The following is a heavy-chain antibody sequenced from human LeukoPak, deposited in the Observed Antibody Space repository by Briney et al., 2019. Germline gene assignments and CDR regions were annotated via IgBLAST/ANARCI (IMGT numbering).Heavy chain of an antibody. CDR1: GGSISSSSYY. CDR3: ARVVVTVAYYFDY. V-gene: IGHV4-39*07. CDR2: IYYSGST. D-gene: IGHD2-15*01. Sequence: SETLSLTCTVSGGSISSSSYYWGWIRQPPGKGLEWIGSIYYSGSTYYNPSLKSRVAISVDTSKNQFSLKLSSVTAADTAVCYCARVVVTVAYYFDYWGQGTLVTVSS. J-gene: IGHJ4*02.